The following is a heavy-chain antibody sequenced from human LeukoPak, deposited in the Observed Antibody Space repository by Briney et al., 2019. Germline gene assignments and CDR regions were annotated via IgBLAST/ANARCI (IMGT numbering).Heavy chain of an antibody. CDR2: ISAYNGNT. V-gene: IGHV1-18*01. CDR1: GYTFTSYG. CDR3: ARGRRRDGYNSHPDY. Sequence: ASVKVSCKASGYTFTSYGISWVRQAPGQGLEWMGWISAYNGNTNYAQKLQGRVTMTTDTSTSTAYMELSSLRSEDTAVYYCARGRRRDGYNSHPDYWGQGTLVTVSS. J-gene: IGHJ4*02. D-gene: IGHD5-24*01.